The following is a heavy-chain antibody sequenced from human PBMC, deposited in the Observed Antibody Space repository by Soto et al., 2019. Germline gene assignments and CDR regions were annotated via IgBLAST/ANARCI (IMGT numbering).Heavy chain of an antibody. V-gene: IGHV3-9*01. CDR1: GFTFDDYA. CDR3: AKDTGTTLARWYFYL. D-gene: IGHD1-7*01. Sequence: EVQLVESGGGLLQPGRSLRLSCTASGFTFDDYAMHWVRQAPGKGLEWVSGISWSSGSIDYADSVKGRFTISRDNAKNSLYLQMNSLRTEDTALYYCAKDTGTTLARWYFYLWGRGTLVTVSS. CDR2: ISWSSGSI. J-gene: IGHJ2*01.